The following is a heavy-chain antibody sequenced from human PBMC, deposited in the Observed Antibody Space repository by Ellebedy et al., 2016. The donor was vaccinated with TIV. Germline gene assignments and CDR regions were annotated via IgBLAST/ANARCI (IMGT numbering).Heavy chain of an antibody. D-gene: IGHD3-3*01. V-gene: IGHV4-34*01. J-gene: IGHJ3*02. CDR1: GGSFSGYY. CDR2: INHSGST. CDR3: ARGPMRTIFGVVIRRANAFDI. Sequence: SETLSLXCAVYGGSFSGYYWSWIRQPPGKGLEWIGEINHSGSTNYNPSLKSRVTISVDTSKNQFSLKLSSVTAADTAVYYCARGPMRTIFGVVIRRANAFDIWGQGTMVTVSS.